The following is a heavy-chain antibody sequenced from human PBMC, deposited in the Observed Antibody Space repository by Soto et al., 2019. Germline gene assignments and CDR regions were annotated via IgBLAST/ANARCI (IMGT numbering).Heavy chain of an antibody. J-gene: IGHJ5*02. CDR3: VRDGTKTLRDWFDP. CDR1: GASISGFY. CDR2: IYATGTT. D-gene: IGHD1-1*01. Sequence: SETLSLTCTVSGASISGFYWSWIRKSAGKGLEWIGRIYATGTTDYNPSLKSRVMMSVDTSKKQFSLKLRSVTAADTAVYYCVRDGTKTLRDWFDPWGLGISVTVSS. V-gene: IGHV4-4*07.